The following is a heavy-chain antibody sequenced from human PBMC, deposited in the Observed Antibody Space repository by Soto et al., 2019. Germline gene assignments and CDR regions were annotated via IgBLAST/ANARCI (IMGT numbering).Heavy chain of an antibody. CDR1: GYTFTSYG. J-gene: IGHJ4*02. V-gene: IGHV1-18*01. CDR3: ARDITIVGATPPFDY. D-gene: IGHD1-26*01. Sequence: ASVKVSCKASGYTFTSYGISWVRQAPGQGLEWVGWISAYNGNTNYAQKLQGRVTMTTDTSTSTAYMELRSLRSDDTAVYYCARDITIVGATPPFDYWGQGTLVTVSS. CDR2: ISAYNGNT.